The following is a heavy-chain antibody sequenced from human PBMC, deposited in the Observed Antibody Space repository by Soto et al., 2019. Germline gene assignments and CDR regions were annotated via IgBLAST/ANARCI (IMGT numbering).Heavy chain of an antibody. D-gene: IGHD3-3*01. J-gene: IGHJ1*01. V-gene: IGHV1-69*06. CDR2: IIPIFGTA. Sequence: KAESRGAVDNECSDGVSWLREAPGQRLEWMGGIIPIFGTANYAQKFQGRVTITGDKSTSTAYMELSSLRSEDTAVYYCARVLFYWCCYFQRASFHFRGQGSPVIRSS. CDR3: ARVLFYWCCYFQRASFHF. CDR1: VDNECSDG.